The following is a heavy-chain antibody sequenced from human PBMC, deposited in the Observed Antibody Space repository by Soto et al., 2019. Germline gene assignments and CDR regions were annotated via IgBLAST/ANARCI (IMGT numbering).Heavy chain of an antibody. D-gene: IGHD1-26*01. CDR3: ARAIRDQLLSDY. Sequence: QVQLVQSGAEVKQPGASVRVSCRTSGYTFTNYDVSWVRQATGQRLEWMGWMNPDSANTGYAQKFQGRLTLTRDTSRNTAYMELNSLTSEDTAIYYCARAIRDQLLSDYWGQGSLVIVPS. V-gene: IGHV1-8*01. CDR2: MNPDSANT. J-gene: IGHJ4*02. CDR1: GYTFTNYD.